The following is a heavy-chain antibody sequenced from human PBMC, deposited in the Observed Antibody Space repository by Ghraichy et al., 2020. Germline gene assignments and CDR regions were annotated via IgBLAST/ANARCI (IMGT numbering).Heavy chain of an antibody. D-gene: IGHD5-12*01. CDR1: GFYFQYYD. J-gene: IGHJ4*02. CDR2: IGASGAIT. CDR3: ARESGYCGDNCNTYYFDS. V-gene: IGHV3-48*03. Sequence: GGSLRLSCLASGFYFQYYDMTWVRRVPGKGLEWVSFIGASGAITHYAESVKGRFTVSRDNSNNLLYLQMNSLTAEDSAVYYCARESGYCGDNCNTYYFDSWGQGTLVTVSA.